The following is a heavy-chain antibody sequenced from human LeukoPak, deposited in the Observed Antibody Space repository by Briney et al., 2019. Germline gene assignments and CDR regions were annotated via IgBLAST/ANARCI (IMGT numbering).Heavy chain of an antibody. V-gene: IGHV3-21*01. J-gene: IGHJ6*02. CDR1: VFTFSSYS. Sequence: GGPLRLSCAASVFTFSSYSINWVRQSPGKGLEWVSSISSSSSYIYYTDSVKGRFTISRDNAKNSLYLQMNSLRAEDTAVYYCARRLYYYYGMDVWGQGTTVTVSS. CDR2: ISSSSSYI. CDR3: ARRLYYYYGMDV. D-gene: IGHD2-21*01.